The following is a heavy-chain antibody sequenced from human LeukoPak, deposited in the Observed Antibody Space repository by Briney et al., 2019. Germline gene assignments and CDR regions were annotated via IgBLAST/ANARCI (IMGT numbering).Heavy chain of an antibody. D-gene: IGHD1-26*01. V-gene: IGHV3-23*01. J-gene: IGHJ4*02. CDR3: AKSRGESRGASNY. CDR1: GFTFSSYA. Sequence: GGSLRLSCAASGFTFSSYAMNWVRQAPGEGLEWVSFISGSGDTTCYADSVKGRFTISRDSSKNTLYLQMNSLRAEDTAVYYCAKSRGESRGASNYWGQGTLVTVSS. CDR2: ISGSGDTT.